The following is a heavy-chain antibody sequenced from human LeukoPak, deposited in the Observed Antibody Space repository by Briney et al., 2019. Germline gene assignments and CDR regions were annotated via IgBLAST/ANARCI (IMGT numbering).Heavy chain of an antibody. CDR1: GFTFSSYG. CDR2: ISYDGSNK. D-gene: IGHD1-26*01. J-gene: IGHJ4*02. CDR3: AKEKSGSIDY. Sequence: PGGSLRLSCAASGFTFSSYGMHWVRQAPGKGLEWVAVISYDGSNKYYADSVKGRFTISRDNSKNTLYLQMNSLRAEDTAVYYCAKEKSGSIDYWGQGTLVTVSS. V-gene: IGHV3-30*18.